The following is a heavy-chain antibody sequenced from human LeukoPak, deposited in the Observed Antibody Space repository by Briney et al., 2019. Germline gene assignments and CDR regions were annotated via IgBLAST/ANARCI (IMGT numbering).Heavy chain of an antibody. D-gene: IGHD3-10*01. V-gene: IGHV4-4*07. Sequence: PSETLPLTCTVSGGSISSYYWSWIRQPAGKGLEWIGRIYTSGSTNYNPSLKSRVTVSVDTSKNQFSLKLSSVTAADTAVYYCARGYGSGSYRYYFDYWGQGTLVTVSS. CDR3: ARGYGSGSYRYYFDY. CDR2: IYTSGST. CDR1: GGSISSYY. J-gene: IGHJ4*02.